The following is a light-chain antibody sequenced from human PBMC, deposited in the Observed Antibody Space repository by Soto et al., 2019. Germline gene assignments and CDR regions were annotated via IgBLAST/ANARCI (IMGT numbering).Light chain of an antibody. V-gene: IGKV1-5*01. J-gene: IGKJ1*01. CDR2: DAS. CDR1: QSISSW. Sequence: DIQLTQSPSTLSASVGDRVTITCRASQSISSWLAWYQRKPGKAPKILIYDASSLESGVPSRFSGSGSGTEFTLTISSLQPDDFSTYYCQQYNSYSPTFGQGTKVDIK. CDR3: QQYNSYSPT.